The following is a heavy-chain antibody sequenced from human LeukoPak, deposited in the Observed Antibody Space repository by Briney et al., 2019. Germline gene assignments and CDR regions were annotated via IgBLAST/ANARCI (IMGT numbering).Heavy chain of an antibody. CDR1: GFTFSSYG. CDR3: VKGITGFDY. V-gene: IGHV3-30*18. Sequence: GGSLRLSCAASGFTFSSYGMHWVRQAPGKGLEWVAVISYDGSNKYYADSVKGRFTISRDNSKNTLYLQINSLRGEDTAVYYCVKGITGFDYWGQGTLVTVSS. D-gene: IGHD3-16*01. CDR2: ISYDGSNK. J-gene: IGHJ4*02.